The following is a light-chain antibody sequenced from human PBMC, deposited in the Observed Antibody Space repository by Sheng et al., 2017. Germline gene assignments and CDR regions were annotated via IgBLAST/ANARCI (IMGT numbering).Light chain of an antibody. CDR3: QQANSFPFT. CDR2: DAS. V-gene: IGKV3-11*01. Sequence: EIVLTQSPATLSLSPGERATLSCRASQSVSSYLAWYQQKPGQAPRLLIYDASNRATGIPARFSGSGSGTDFTLTISSLQPEDFATYYCQQANSFPFTFGGGTKVEDQT. J-gene: IGKJ4*01. CDR1: QSVSSY.